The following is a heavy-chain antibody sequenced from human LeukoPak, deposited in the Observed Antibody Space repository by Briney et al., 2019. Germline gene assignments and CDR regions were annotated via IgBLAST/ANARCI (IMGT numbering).Heavy chain of an antibody. V-gene: IGHV3-30*03. J-gene: IGHJ3*02. CDR1: GVTFSTYG. D-gene: IGHD2-15*01. CDR2: ISYDGSNK. Sequence: PGGSLRLSCAVSGVTFSTYGMHWVRQAPGKGLEWVAFISYDGSNKYYADSVKGRFTISRDNSKNTLYLQMHSLRAEDTAVYYCVKWYDAFDIWGQGTMVTVSS. CDR3: VKWYDAFDI.